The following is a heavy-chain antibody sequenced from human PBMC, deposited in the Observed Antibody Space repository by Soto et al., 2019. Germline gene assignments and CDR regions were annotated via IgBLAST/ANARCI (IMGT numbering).Heavy chain of an antibody. CDR1: GFTFSSYA. CDR2: ISYDGSYK. Sequence: PGGSLRLSCAASGFTFSSYAMHWVRQAPGKGLEWVAVISYDGSYKYYADSVKGRFTISRDNSKNTLYLQMNSLRDEDTAVYYCARDPVAYCGGDCRTFDYWGQGTLVTVSS. V-gene: IGHV3-30-3*01. D-gene: IGHD2-21*02. CDR3: ARDPVAYCGGDCRTFDY. J-gene: IGHJ4*02.